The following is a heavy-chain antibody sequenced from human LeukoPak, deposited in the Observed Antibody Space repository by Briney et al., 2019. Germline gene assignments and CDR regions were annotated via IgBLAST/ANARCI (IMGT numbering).Heavy chain of an antibody. CDR2: IYYSGST. CDR1: GGSISSYY. V-gene: IGHV4-59*08. D-gene: IGHD5-24*01. J-gene: IGHJ4*02. Sequence: PSETLSLTCTVSGGSISSYYWSWIRQPPGKGLEWIGYIYYSGSTYYNPSLKSRVTIYVDTSKNQFSLKLSSVIAADTAVYYCARGRRDGYNLEYFDKWGQGTLVTVSS. CDR3: ARGRRDGYNLEYFDK.